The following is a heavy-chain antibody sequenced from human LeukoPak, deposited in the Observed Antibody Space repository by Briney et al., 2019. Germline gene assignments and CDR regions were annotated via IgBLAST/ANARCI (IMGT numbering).Heavy chain of an antibody. CDR1: GFRFSSYG. CDR3: ARDVSHWVSLFDY. CDR2: FSEYNGNT. D-gene: IGHD7-27*01. J-gene: IGHJ4*02. Sequence: ASVKVSCKASGFRFSSYGLSWVRQAPGQGLEWMGWFSEYNGNTDYAQKFQDRVTMTTDTSTGTAYMEIRSLRSDDTAVYYCARDVSHWVSLFDYWGQGTLVTVSS. V-gene: IGHV1-18*01.